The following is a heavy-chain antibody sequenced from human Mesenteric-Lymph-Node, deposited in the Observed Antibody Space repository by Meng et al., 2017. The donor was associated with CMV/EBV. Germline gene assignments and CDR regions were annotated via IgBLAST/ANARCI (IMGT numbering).Heavy chain of an antibody. V-gene: IGHV3-15*01. CDR2: IKSKTDGGTT. D-gene: IGHD2-2*01. Sequence: MSWVRQAPGKGLEWVGRIKSKTDGGTTDYAAPVKGRFTISRDDSKNTLYLQMNSLKTEDTAVYYCTTIGYCSSTSCSRPYYYYGMDVWGQGTTVTVSS. CDR3: TTIGYCSSTSCSRPYYYYGMDV. J-gene: IGHJ6*02.